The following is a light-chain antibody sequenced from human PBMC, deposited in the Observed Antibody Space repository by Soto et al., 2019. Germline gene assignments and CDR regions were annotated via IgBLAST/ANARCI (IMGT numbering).Light chain of an antibody. Sequence: QSVLTQSSASSASLGSSVRLTCTLSSGHSSYIIAWHQQQPGKAPRYLMKLEGSGTYNKGSGVPDRFSGSSSGAARYLTISNLKLVDADDYRCETWYSNSQLFGGGTKLTVL. J-gene: IGLJ2*01. CDR3: ETWYSNSQL. V-gene: IGLV4-60*02. CDR2: LEGSGTY. CDR1: SGHSSYI.